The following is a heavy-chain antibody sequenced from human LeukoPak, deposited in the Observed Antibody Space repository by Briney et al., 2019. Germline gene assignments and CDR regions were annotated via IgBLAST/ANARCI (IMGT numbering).Heavy chain of an antibody. D-gene: IGHD3-22*01. Sequence: PSETLSLTCTVSGGSISSSSYYWGWIRQPPGKGLEWIGSIYYSGSTYYNPSLKSRVTISVDTSKNQFSLKLSSVTAADTAVYYCARLTYDSSGHYPPYYYYYMDVWGKGTTVTVSS. CDR2: IYYSGST. J-gene: IGHJ6*03. CDR1: GGSISSSSYY. CDR3: ARLTYDSSGHYPPYYYYYMDV. V-gene: IGHV4-39*07.